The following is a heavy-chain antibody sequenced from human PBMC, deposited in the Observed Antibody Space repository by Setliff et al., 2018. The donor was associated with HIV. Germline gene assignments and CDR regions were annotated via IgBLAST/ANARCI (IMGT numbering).Heavy chain of an antibody. CDR2: INLNTGNT. V-gene: IGHV1-2*02. CDR3: ARASNWYAPFDY. CDR1: GYTFTGYY. J-gene: IGHJ4*02. Sequence: GASVKVSCKASGYTFTGYYMHWVRQAPGQGLEWMGCINLNTGNTNYAQKFQGRVIVTRDTASSAVDMDLSGLTSDDTAVYFCARASNWYAPFDYWGQGTLVTVSS. D-gene: IGHD6-13*01.